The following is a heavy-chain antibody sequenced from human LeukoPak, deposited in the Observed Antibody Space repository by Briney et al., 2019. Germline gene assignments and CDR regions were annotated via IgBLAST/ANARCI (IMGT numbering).Heavy chain of an antibody. V-gene: IGHV5-51*01. CDR2: IYPGDSDT. J-gene: IGHJ4*02. D-gene: IGHD3-10*01. Sequence: ESLKILTEGSGYSFTRYWIGWVRQMPGKGLEWMGIIYPGDSDTRYSPSFQGQVTISADTFIRTACLQWSSLKASDTAVYYCVVKSPGRGTSGWGQGTLVTVSS. CDR1: GYSFTRYW. CDR3: VVKSPGRGTSG.